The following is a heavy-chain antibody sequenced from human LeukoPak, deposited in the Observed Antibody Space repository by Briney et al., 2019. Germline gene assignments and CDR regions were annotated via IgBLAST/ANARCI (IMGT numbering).Heavy chain of an antibody. CDR3: VKDYDILTGFFAY. D-gene: IGHD3-9*01. J-gene: IGHJ4*02. V-gene: IGHV3-64D*06. CDR1: GFTFSSYA. CDR2: ISSNGGST. Sequence: PGGSLRLSCSASGFTFSSYAMHWVRQAPRQGLEYVSAISSNGGSTYYADSVKGRFTISRDNSKNTLYLQMISLRAENTTVYYCVKDYDILTGFFAYWGQGTLVTVSS.